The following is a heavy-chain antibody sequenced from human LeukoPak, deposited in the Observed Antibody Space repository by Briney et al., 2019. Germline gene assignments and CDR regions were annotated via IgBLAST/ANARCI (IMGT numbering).Heavy chain of an antibody. CDR3: ARAGIAVVYRGFDY. Sequence: PGGSLRLSCAASGFTFSSYGMHWVRQGPGQGLEWVAVISYDGSNKYYADSVKGRFTISRDNSKNTLYVQMNSLRGEDTAVYYCARAGIAVVYRGFDYWGQGTLVTVSS. D-gene: IGHD6-19*01. J-gene: IGHJ4*02. CDR1: GFTFSSYG. V-gene: IGHV3-30*03. CDR2: ISYDGSNK.